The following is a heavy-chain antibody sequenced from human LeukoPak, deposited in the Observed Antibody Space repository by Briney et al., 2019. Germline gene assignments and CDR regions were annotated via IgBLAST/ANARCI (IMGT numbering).Heavy chain of an antibody. Sequence: SETLSLTCTVSGGSISSSTYYWDWIRQPPGKGLEWIGSIYYSGNTYYNPSLKSRVAISVDTSRNQFSLKLSSVTAADTAVYYCARRATSGWPPFDYWGRGTLVTVSS. CDR2: IYYSGNT. CDR3: ARRATSGWPPFDY. CDR1: GGSISSSTYY. D-gene: IGHD6-19*01. J-gene: IGHJ4*02. V-gene: IGHV4-39*01.